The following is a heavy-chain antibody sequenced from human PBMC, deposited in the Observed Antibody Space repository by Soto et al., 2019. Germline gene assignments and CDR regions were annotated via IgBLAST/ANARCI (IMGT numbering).Heavy chain of an antibody. CDR2: VSAGARDT. J-gene: IGHJ6*02. D-gene: IGHD2-15*01. CDR1: GFTFSTYG. Sequence: GGALRLSCAASGFTFSTYGMNWVRQGPGKGLECVAGVSAGARDTSYADSVKGRFTISRDNFRDTLYLQMNSLRAEDTAVYYCAKSCSRAHYYVLAFRGQGTTVPLSS. V-gene: IGHV3-23*01. CDR3: AKSCSRAHYYVLAF.